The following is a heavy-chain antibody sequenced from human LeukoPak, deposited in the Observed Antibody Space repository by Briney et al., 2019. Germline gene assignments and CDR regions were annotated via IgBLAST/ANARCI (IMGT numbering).Heavy chain of an antibody. V-gene: IGHV4-59*08. D-gene: IGHD2-15*01. CDR3: ARLGVAAGLDY. Sequence: PSETLSLTCTVSGGSISSYYWSWIRQPPGKGLEWIGYIYHSGSTNYNPSPKSRVAISVDTSKNQFSLKLSSVTAADTAVYYCARLGVAAGLDYWGQGTLVTVSS. CDR2: IYHSGST. J-gene: IGHJ4*02. CDR1: GGSISSYY.